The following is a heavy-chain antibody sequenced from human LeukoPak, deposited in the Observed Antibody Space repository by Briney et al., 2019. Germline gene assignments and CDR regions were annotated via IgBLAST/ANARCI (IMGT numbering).Heavy chain of an antibody. CDR1: GYTFTGYC. CDR3: ARDSGRYYNYFDY. Sequence: ASVKVSCKASGYTFTGYCIHWVRQAPGQGLEWMGWINPNSGGTGYAQEFQSRVTMTGDTSISAAYMELSSLRSDDTAVYYCARDSGRYYNYFDYWAQGTLVTVSS. V-gene: IGHV1-2*02. J-gene: IGHJ4*02. D-gene: IGHD3-10*01. CDR2: INPNSGGT.